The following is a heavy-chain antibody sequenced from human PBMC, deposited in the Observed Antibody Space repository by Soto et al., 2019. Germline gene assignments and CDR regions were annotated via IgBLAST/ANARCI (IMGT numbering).Heavy chain of an antibody. D-gene: IGHD6-19*01. J-gene: IGHJ5*02. CDR3: ARGAYDSGWYWFDP. CDR1: GFTFSYYY. V-gene: IGHV3-11*01. Sequence: PGGSLRLSCAASGFTFSYYYMSWIRQSPGKGLEWVSYITGSDGTIYYAASVKGRFTISRDNAKNSLFLQMNSLTGEDTAVYYCARGAYDSGWYWFDPWGQGTLVTVSS. CDR2: ITGSDGTI.